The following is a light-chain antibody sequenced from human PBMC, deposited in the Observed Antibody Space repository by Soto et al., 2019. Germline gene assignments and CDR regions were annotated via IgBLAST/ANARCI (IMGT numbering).Light chain of an antibody. CDR2: DVS. J-gene: IGKJ4*01. CDR1: QSVSNF. CDR3: QQRSNWPLT. Sequence: EIVLTQSACTLSLSPGERAILSWRASQSVSNFLAWYQQKPGQAPRLLIFDVSTRATGVPPRFSGSGSGTDFTLTIIGLETEDFAIYYCQQRSNWPLTFGGGTKVDIK. V-gene: IGKV3-11*01.